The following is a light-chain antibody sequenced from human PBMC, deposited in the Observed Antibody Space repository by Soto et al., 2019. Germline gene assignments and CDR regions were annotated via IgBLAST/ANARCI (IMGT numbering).Light chain of an antibody. CDR2: KAS. J-gene: IGKJ5*01. Sequence: DIQMTQSPSTLSGSVGDRVTITCRASQTISSWLAWYQQKPGKAPKLLIYKASTLKSGVPSRFSGSGSGTDFTLTISGLEPADLGVYYCQQRHNWPITFGQGTNWRL. CDR1: QTISSW. CDR3: QQRHNWPIT. V-gene: IGKV1-5*03.